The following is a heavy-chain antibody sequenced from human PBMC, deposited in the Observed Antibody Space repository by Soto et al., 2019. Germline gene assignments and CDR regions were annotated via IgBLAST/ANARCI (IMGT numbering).Heavy chain of an antibody. J-gene: IGHJ3*02. D-gene: IGHD1-26*01. CDR2: SHSSGST. CDR3: ARPRRGAGPAHAFDI. V-gene: IGHV4-31*03. Sequence: TLSLPCTVSGGSVSSGCYDWTWIRKHPGTGLEWIGYSHSSGSTNYNPSLKSRVTMSLDTSKNQFSLKLSSVTAEDTAVYYCARPRRGAGPAHAFDIWGQGTMVTV. CDR1: GGSVSSGCYD.